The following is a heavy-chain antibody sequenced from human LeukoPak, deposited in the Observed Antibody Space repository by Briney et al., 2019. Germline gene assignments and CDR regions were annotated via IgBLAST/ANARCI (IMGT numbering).Heavy chain of an antibody. Sequence: GGSLRLSCAASGFTFSSYSMNWVRQAPGKGLEWVSSISSSSSYIYYADSVKGRFTISRDNAKNSLYLQMNSLRAEDTAVYYCARSRDGYKRDFDYWGLGTLVTVSS. D-gene: IGHD5-24*01. CDR2: ISSSSSYI. J-gene: IGHJ4*02. V-gene: IGHV3-21*01. CDR1: GFTFSSYS. CDR3: ARSRDGYKRDFDY.